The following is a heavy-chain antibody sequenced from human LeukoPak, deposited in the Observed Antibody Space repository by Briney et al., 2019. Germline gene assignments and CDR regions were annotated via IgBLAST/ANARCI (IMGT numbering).Heavy chain of an antibody. CDR3: TRSVRNGHFDY. J-gene: IGHJ4*02. V-gene: IGHV1-8*01. CDR2: MNPNSGNT. D-gene: IGHD2-8*01. Sequence: RASVKVSCKASGYTFTNYDINWVRQATGQGLEWMGWMNPNSGNTGYAQKFQGRVTMTRSTSISTAYMELSSLRFEDTAVYFCTRSVRNGHFDYWGQGTLVTVSS. CDR1: GYTFTNYD.